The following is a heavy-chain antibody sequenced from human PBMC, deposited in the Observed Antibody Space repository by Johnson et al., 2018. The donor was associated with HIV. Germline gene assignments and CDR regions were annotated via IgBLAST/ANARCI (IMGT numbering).Heavy chain of an antibody. J-gene: IGHJ3*01. CDR2: ISGSGGST. Sequence: VQLVESGGGLVQPGGSLRLSCAASGFTFSSYAMSWVRQAPGKGLEWVSAISGSGGSTYYADSVKDRFTISRDNAKNTMFVQMNSLRAEDTAVYYCARSGPNWAFDFWGQGTLVTVSS. CDR3: ARSGPNWAFDF. CDR1: GFTFSSYA. V-gene: IGHV3-23*04. D-gene: IGHD1-1*01.